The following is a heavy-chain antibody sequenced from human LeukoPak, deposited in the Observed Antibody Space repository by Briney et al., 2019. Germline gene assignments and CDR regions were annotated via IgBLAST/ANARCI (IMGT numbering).Heavy chain of an antibody. CDR3: AREGTAGTNLNWFDP. D-gene: IGHD1-1*01. CDR1: GVSISSYY. V-gene: IGHV4-59*01. CDR2: ISYSGST. Sequence: SETLSLTCTVSGVSISSYYWSWIRQPPGKGLEWIGYISYSGSTNFNPSLKSRVTISVDTSKNQFSLKLSSVTAADTAVYYCAREGTAGTNLNWFDPWGQGTLVTVSS. J-gene: IGHJ5*02.